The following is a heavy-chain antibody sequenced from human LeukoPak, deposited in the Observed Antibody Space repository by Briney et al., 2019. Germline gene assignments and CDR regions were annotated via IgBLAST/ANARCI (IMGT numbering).Heavy chain of an antibody. CDR1: GGSISTSSYY. CDR2: ISGSSIYK. V-gene: IGHV3-21*01. J-gene: IGHJ4*02. CDR3: AFGDPFDY. Sequence: ETLSLTCTVSGGSISTSSYYWGWVRQPPGKGLEWVSSISGSSIYKYYADSVKGRFTISRDNAKNSLYLQMNSLRAEDTAVYYCAFGDPFDYWGQGTLVTVSS. D-gene: IGHD4-17*01.